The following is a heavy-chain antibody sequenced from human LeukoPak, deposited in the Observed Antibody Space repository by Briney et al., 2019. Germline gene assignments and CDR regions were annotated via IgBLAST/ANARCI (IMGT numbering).Heavy chain of an antibody. CDR3: ARRGIGSATYYKGDFDY. D-gene: IGHD3-10*01. CDR1: GGSISSYY. V-gene: IGHV4-34*01. J-gene: IGHJ4*02. CDR2: INHSGTT. Sequence: SETLSLTCTVSGGSISSYYWSWLRQSPGKGLEWIGEINHSGTTNYNPSLGSRITISVDTSKNQFSLRLTSVTAADTAVYYCARRGIGSATYYKGDFDYWGQGVLVTVSS.